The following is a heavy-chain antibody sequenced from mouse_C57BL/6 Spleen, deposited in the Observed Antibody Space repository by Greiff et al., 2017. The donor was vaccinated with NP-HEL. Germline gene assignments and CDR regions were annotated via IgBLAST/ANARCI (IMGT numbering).Heavy chain of an antibody. CDR2: ISDGGSYT. V-gene: IGHV5-4*01. CDR1: GFTFSSYA. D-gene: IGHD2-5*01. J-gene: IGHJ4*01. Sequence: DVKLVESGGGLVKPGGSLKLSCAASGFTFSSYAMSWVRQTPEKRLEWVATISDGGSYTYYPDNVKGRFTISRDNAKNNLYLQMSHLKSEDTAMYYCARDTYSNYVNYYAMDYWGQGTSVTVSS. CDR3: ARDTYSNYVNYYAMDY.